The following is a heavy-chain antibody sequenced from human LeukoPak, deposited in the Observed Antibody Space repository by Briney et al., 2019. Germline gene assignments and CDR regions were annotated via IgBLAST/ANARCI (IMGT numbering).Heavy chain of an antibody. CDR2: VSGGGDST. CDR3: AKSHMVATDY. CDR1: GFTFSSSA. V-gene: IGHV3-23*01. Sequence: PGGSLRLSCAASGFTFSSSAMSWVRQAPGKGLEWVSAVSGGGDSTYYADSVKGRFTISRDNSKNTVYLQMNSLRVEDTAVYYCAKSHMVATDYWGQGTLVTVSS. J-gene: IGHJ4*02. D-gene: IGHD5-12*01.